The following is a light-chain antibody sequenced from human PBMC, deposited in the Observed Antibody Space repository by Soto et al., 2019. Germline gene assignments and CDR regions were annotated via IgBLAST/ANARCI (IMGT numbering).Light chain of an antibody. CDR1: QSISSW. CDR3: QQYNNYFRT. V-gene: IGKV1-5*01. J-gene: IGKJ1*01. Sequence: DIPLTQSPSTLSASVGDRVTITCRAGQSISSWLAWYQQKPGKAPKLLIYDASSLESGVPSRFSGSGSGTEFTLTITSLQPDDFATYYCQQYNNYFRTFGQGTKVDIK. CDR2: DAS.